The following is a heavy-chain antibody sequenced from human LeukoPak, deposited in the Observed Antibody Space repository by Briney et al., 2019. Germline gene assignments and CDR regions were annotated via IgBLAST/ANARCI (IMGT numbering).Heavy chain of an antibody. CDR3: ATVKWELSLVYYFDY. CDR1: GYTLTELS. CDR2: FDPEDGET. Sequence: ASVKVSCKVSGYTLTELSMHWVRQAPGKGLEWMGGFDPEDGETIYVQKFQGRVTMTEDTSTDTAYMELSSLRSEDTAVYYCATVKWELSLVYYFDYWGQGTLVTVSS. J-gene: IGHJ4*02. V-gene: IGHV1-24*01. D-gene: IGHD1-26*01.